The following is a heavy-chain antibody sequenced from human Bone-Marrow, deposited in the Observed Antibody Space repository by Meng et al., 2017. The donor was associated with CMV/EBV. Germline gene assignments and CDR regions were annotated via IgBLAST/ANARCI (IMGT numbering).Heavy chain of an antibody. CDR3: ARAFSGYDGINDGHYYGMDV. CDR1: GDTFTGYY. CDR2: INPNSGGT. V-gene: IGHV1-2*02. J-gene: IGHJ6*02. Sequence: ASVKDSCKASGDTFTGYYMHWVRQAPGQGLEWMGWINPNSGGTNYAQKFQGRVTMTRDTSISTAYMELSRLRSDETAVYYCARAFSGYDGINDGHYYGMDVWGQGTMVTVSS. D-gene: IGHD5-12*01.